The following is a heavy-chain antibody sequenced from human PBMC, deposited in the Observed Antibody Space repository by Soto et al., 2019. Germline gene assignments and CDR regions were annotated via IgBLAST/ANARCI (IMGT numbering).Heavy chain of an antibody. CDR2: IYRSGHT. Sequence: DTLSLTCNVSGGSISAFYWNWIRQPAGKGLEWIGRIYRSGHTNYNPSFESRATMSIDPSKNEFSLTLGSMTAADPAVYYCARSQSTSTIGTFDFWGRGTMVTVSS. CDR1: GGSISAFY. D-gene: IGHD2-2*01. J-gene: IGHJ3*01. CDR3: ARSQSTSTIGTFDF. V-gene: IGHV4-4*07.